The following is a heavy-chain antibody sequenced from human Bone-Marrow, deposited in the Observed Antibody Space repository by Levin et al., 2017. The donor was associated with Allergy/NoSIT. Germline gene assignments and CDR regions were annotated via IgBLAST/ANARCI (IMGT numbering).Heavy chain of an antibody. CDR3: ATVLSWNSVRSFDY. V-gene: IGHV3-15*01. CDR1: GFTFPDAW. D-gene: IGHD1-7*01. J-gene: IGHJ4*02. CDR2: IRSETDGGTT. Sequence: GESLKISCAASGFTFPDAWMAWVRQAPGKGLEWVARIRSETDGGTTDYPAPVKGRFTISRDVSENTLYLQMNSLQTGDTAVYYCATVLSWNSVRSFDYWGQGTLVTVSS.